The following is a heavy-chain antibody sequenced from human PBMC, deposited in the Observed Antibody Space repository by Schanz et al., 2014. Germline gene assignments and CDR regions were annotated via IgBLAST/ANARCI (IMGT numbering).Heavy chain of an antibody. D-gene: IGHD1-7*01. CDR2: IYTGTPT. CDR3: ARDAPWSRELWYFDL. V-gene: IGHV3-66*01. CDR1: GFSVTTNY. Sequence: EVQLVQSGGGLVQPGGSLRLSCAASGFSVTTNYMTWVRQAPGKGLEWVSVIYTGTPTYYADSVKGRFTISRDSSKNTLYLQMNSLRAEDTAVYYCARDAPWSRELWYFDLWGRGTLVTVSS. J-gene: IGHJ2*01.